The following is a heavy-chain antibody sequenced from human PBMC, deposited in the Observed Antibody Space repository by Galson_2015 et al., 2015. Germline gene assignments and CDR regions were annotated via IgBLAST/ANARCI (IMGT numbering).Heavy chain of an antibody. Sequence: SLRLSCAASGFTFSSYAMSWVRQAPGKGLEWVSAISGSGGSTYYADSVKGRFTISRDNSKNTLYLQMNSLRAEDTAVYSCAKVGGEYIVPAEFDYWVQGTLVTVSS. CDR3: AKVGGEYIVPAEFDY. CDR2: ISGSGGST. J-gene: IGHJ4*02. CDR1: GFTFSSYA. D-gene: IGHD2-2*01. V-gene: IGHV3-23*01.